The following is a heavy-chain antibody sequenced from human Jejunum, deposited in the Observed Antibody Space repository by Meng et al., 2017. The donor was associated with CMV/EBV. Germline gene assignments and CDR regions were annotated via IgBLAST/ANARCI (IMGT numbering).Heavy chain of an antibody. D-gene: IGHD6-25*01. J-gene: IGHJ5*02. CDR3: ARGTRSSGWGNWLDP. CDR2: VYYSGNT. V-gene: IGHV4-4*02. CDR1: SGSISSSNW. Sequence: SGSISSSNWWTWVRQPPGKGLEWIGEVYYSGNTNYNPSLKSRVTISIDKSKNQFSLKLSSVIAADTAVYYCARGTRSSGWGNWLDPWGHGTLVTVSS.